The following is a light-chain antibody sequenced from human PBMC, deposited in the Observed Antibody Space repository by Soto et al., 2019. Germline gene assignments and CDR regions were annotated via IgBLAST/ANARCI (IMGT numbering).Light chain of an antibody. CDR1: SSDVGGYNY. J-gene: IGLJ1*01. Sequence: QSALTQPPSASGSPGQSVAISCTGTSSDVGGYNYVSWYQQHPGKAPKLMIYEVNKRPSGVPDRFSGSKSGNTASLTVYGLKAEDEDDSYCSSYAGSSNVFGTGTKVTVL. CDR2: EVN. V-gene: IGLV2-8*01. CDR3: SSYAGSSNV.